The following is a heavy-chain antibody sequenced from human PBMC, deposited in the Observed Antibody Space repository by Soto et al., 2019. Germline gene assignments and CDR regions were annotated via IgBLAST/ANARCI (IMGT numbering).Heavy chain of an antibody. J-gene: IGHJ4*02. D-gene: IGHD2-15*01. CDR1: GFPFSNHA. CDR3: AKRQGTGLAAKNFDF. CDR2: ISDGGDLI. V-gene: IGHV3-23*01. Sequence: EVQLLESGGGLVQPGGSLRVSCAASGFPFSNHAMSWVRQAPGKGLEWVSGISDGGDLIYYADSVKGRFSMSRDNSENMLYLQMTYLRAEDTAIYFCAKRQGTGLAAKNFDFWGQGTLVTVSS.